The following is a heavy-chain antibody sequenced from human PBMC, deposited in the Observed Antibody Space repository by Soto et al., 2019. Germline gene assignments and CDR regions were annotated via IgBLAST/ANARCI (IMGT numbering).Heavy chain of an antibody. D-gene: IGHD2-15*01. CDR3: ARRFCRGGSCYSSFDY. CDR2: IYNSGGT. V-gene: IGHV4-59*08. J-gene: IGHJ4*02. Sequence: SETLSLTCSDSGGSVNSYDLIWIRQPPGKELEWIGYIYNSGGTDYNPSLKSRVTISEDTSKNQFSLKLTSVTATDTAVYYCARRFCRGGSCYSSFDYWGQGTLVTVSS. CDR1: GGSVNSYD.